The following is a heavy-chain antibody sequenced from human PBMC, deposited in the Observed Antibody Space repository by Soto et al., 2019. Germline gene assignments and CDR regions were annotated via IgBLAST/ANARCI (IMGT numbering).Heavy chain of an antibody. Sequence: PGESLKISCKTSGYIFAGYWIDWVRQMPGKGLVWLGNIFPGGSDTKYSPSFQGQVIISADKSIRTAYLQWSSLKTSETAIYYCARQSGMDVGGQGTKVTAP. J-gene: IGHJ6*02. V-gene: IGHV5-51*01. CDR2: IFPGGSDT. CDR1: GYIFAGYW. D-gene: IGHD5-12*01. CDR3: ARQSGMDV.